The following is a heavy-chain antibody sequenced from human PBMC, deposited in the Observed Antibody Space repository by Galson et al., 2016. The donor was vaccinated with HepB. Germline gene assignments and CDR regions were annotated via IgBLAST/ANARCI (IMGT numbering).Heavy chain of an antibody. CDR1: GFTFSNYW. J-gene: IGHJ6*04. CDR2: INKDGSEK. V-gene: IGHV3-7*05. Sequence: SLRLSCAASGFTFSNYWMTWVRQATGKGLEWVANINKDGSEKNYVDSVTGRFTISRDNAKNSLFLQMNSLRAEDTAVYYCVQGSTAPAVWGKGTTVTVSS. CDR3: VQGSTAPAV. D-gene: IGHD1-26*01.